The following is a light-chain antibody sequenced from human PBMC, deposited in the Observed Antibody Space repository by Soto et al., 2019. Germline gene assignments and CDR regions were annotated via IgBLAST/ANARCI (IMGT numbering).Light chain of an antibody. CDR1: SSNIENNY. CDR3: GTWDNSLSAVV. J-gene: IGLJ2*01. V-gene: IGLV1-51*01. Sequence: QSVLTQPPSVSAAPGQRVTISCSGSSSNIENNYVSWYQHLAGTAPKLLIYDSEKRPSGIPDRFSGSKSGTSATLGITGLQTGDEADYYCGTWDNSLSAVVFGGGTKLTVL. CDR2: DSE.